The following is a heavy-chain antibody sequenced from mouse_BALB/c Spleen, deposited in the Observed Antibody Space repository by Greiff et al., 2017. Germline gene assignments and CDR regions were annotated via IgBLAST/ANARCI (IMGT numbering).Heavy chain of an antibody. D-gene: IGHD2-4*01. Sequence: EVKLVESGGGLVQPGGSLRLSCATSGFTFTDYYMSWVRQPPGKALEWLGFIRNKANGYTTEYSASVKGRFTISRDNSQSILYLQMNTLRAEDSATYYCARDSDYDDAMDYWGQGTSVTVSS. CDR1: GFTFTDYY. CDR2: IRNKANGYTT. V-gene: IGHV7-3*02. CDR3: ARDSDYDDAMDY. J-gene: IGHJ4*01.